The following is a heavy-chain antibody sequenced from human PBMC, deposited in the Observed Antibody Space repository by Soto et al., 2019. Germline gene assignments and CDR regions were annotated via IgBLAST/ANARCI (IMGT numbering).Heavy chain of an antibody. J-gene: IGHJ4*02. D-gene: IGHD3-22*01. CDR2: ISYDGSNK. CDR3: ARERGHYYDSSGLLSDY. CDR1: GFTFSSYA. V-gene: IGHV3-30-3*01. Sequence: QVQLVESGGGVVQPGRSLRLSCAASGFTFSSYAMHWVRQAPGKGLEWVAVISYDGSNKYYADSLKGRFTISRDNSKNTLYLQMNSLRAEDTAVYYCARERGHYYDSSGLLSDYWGQGTLVTVSS.